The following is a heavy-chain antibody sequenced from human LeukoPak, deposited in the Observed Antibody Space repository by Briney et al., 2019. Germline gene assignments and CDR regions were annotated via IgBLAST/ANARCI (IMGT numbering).Heavy chain of an antibody. V-gene: IGHV4-59*01. CDR3: ARGARGYSYGHFDY. Sequence: KPSETLSLTCTVSGGSISSYYWSWIRQPPGKGLEWIGHIYYSGSTHYNPSLKSGVTISVDKSMNQFSLNLSSVTAADTAVYYCARGARGYSYGHFDYWGQGTLVTVSS. D-gene: IGHD5-18*01. CDR1: GGSISSYY. J-gene: IGHJ4*02. CDR2: IYYSGST.